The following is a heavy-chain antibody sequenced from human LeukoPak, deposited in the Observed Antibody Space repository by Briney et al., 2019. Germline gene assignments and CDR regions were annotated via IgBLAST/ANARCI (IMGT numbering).Heavy chain of an antibody. CDR3: ARGSPVGWQEMYYFDY. CDR1: GFTFTSSA. CDR2: INAGNGNT. V-gene: IGHV1-3*01. J-gene: IGHJ4*02. Sequence: GASVKVSCKASGFTFTSSAVHWVRQAPGQRLEWMGWINAGNGNTKYSQKFQGRVTITRDTSASTAYMELSSLRSEDTAVYYCARGSPVGWQEMYYFDYWGQGTLVTVSS.